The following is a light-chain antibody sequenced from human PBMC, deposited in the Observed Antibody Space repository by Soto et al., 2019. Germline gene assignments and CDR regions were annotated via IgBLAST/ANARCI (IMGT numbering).Light chain of an antibody. J-gene: IGKJ1*01. CDR2: AAS. V-gene: IGKV1-6*01. Sequence: AIQVTQSPSSLSASVGDRVTITCRTSQGIRSALGWYQQKPGKVPKLLIYAASTLQSGVPSRFSGSGSGRDFTLTISSLQPEDFATYYCLLDYNYFWAFGQGTKVDIK. CDR3: LLDYNYFWA. CDR1: QGIRSA.